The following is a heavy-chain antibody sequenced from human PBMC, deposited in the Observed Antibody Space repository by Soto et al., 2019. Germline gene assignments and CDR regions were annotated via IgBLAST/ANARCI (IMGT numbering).Heavy chain of an antibody. Sequence: GGALLLSCATSGFTFSSYSMNWVRQAPGKGLELVSSISSSSSYIYYADSVKGRFTISRDNAKNSLYLQMNSLRAEDTAVYYCARDSVVVVPAAADYYYGMDVWGQGTTVTVSS. V-gene: IGHV3-21*01. CDR2: ISSSSSYI. CDR1: GFTFSSYS. D-gene: IGHD2-2*01. CDR3: ARDSVVVVPAAADYYYGMDV. J-gene: IGHJ6*01.